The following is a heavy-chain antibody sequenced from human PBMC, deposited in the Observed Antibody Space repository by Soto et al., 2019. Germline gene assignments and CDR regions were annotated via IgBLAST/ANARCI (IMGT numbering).Heavy chain of an antibody. D-gene: IGHD3-22*01. V-gene: IGHV1-18*01. Sequence: ASVKVSCKASGYTFTSYGISWVRQAPGQGLEWMGRINAYNGSTNYAQKLQGRVTMTTDTSTSTVYMELRSLRSEDTAVYYCARGGLHDSSGYYAILGAFDIWGQGAMVTVSS. CDR3: ARGGLHDSSGYYAILGAFDI. J-gene: IGHJ3*02. CDR2: INAYNGST. CDR1: GYTFTSYG.